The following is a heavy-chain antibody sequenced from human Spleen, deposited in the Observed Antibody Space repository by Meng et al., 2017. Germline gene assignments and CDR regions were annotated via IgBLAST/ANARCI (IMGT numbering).Heavy chain of an antibody. CDR3: ARGTPGRSYSDY. J-gene: IGHJ4*02. CDR1: DYTFTGYG. D-gene: IGHD3-10*01. V-gene: IGHV1-18*01. CDR2: LGAHDGDT. Sequence: QVQPVPSGPEVKKPGASVKVCCKASDYTFTGYGVSWVRQAPGQGLEWMAWLGAHDGDTSHAPKFQGRVTVSADRPTATAYMELRSLRSDDTAVYYCARGTPGRSYSDYWGQGTLVTVSS.